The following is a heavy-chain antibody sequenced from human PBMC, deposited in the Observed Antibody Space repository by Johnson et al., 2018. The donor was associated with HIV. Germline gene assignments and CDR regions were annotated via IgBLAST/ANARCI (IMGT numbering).Heavy chain of an antibody. J-gene: IGHJ3*02. CDR3: AKDATPSRPGDAFDI. Sequence: VQLVESGGGLVQPGGSLGLSCTASGFTFNNYAMTWVRQAPGKGLEWVSVIGGSGGTTYYADSVKGRFTISRDNSRNTLYLQINSLRAEDTAVYYCAKDATPSRPGDAFDIWGQGTMVTVSS. CDR2: IGGSGGTT. CDR1: GFTFNNYA. V-gene: IGHV3-23*04.